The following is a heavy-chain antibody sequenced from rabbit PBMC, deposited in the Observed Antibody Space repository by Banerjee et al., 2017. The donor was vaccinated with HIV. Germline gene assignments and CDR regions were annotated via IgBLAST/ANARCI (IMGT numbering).Heavy chain of an antibody. V-gene: IGHV1S40*01. CDR2: IYTASSGST. CDR3: ARGVDWGVRLDL. CDR1: GFDLSTYQY. J-gene: IGHJ3*01. D-gene: IGHD4-1*01. Sequence: QSLEASGGDLVKPEGSLTLTCTASGFDLSTYQYMCWVRQAPGKGLEWIACIYTASSGSTYYASWAKGRFTISKTSSTTVTLQMTSLTAADTATYFCARGVDWGVRLDLWGPGTLVTVS.